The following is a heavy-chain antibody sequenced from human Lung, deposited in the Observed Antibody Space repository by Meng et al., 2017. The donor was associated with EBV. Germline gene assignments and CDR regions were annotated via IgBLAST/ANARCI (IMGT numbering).Heavy chain of an antibody. J-gene: IGHJ4*02. Sequence: VESRCELNEPGDPVKVSCQASGYPFTRYPMNWVRQAPGQGLEWMGWISTNTGNPTYAQGFTGRFVFSVDTSVSTAYLQISSLKAEDTAVYYCGTLKYTSGFYGPAYWGQGALVTVSS. CDR2: ISTNTGNP. CDR3: GTLKYTSGFYGPAY. D-gene: IGHD6-19*01. CDR1: GYPFTRYP. V-gene: IGHV7-4-1*02.